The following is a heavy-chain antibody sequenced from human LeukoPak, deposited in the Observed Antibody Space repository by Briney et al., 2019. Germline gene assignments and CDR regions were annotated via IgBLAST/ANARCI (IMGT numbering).Heavy chain of an antibody. CDR3: AKGLRRDVYNLIYY. CDR1: GFTFSSYA. J-gene: IGHJ4*01. D-gene: IGHD5-24*01. CDR2: ISGCGGST. Sequence: GGSLRLSCAASGFTFSSYAMSWVRQAPGKGLEWVSAISGCGGSTYYADSVKGRFTTSRDNSKNTLYLQMNSLRAEDTAVYYFAKGLRRDVYNLIYYSGQGCLVTVSS. V-gene: IGHV3-23*01.